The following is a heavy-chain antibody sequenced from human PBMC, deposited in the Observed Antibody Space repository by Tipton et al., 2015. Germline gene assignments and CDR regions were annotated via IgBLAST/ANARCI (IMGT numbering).Heavy chain of an antibody. CDR1: GGSMSGYY. CDR3: TTTQGY. D-gene: IGHD2-15*01. J-gene: IGHJ4*02. Sequence: TLSLTCTVSGGSMSGYYWNWIRQSPGKGLEWIGYIRNSRYTFYNPSLESRVTISVHTSKNQFSLKLISVAAADTAVYYCTTTQGYWGQGILVTVSS. CDR2: IRNSRYT. V-gene: IGHV4-59*01.